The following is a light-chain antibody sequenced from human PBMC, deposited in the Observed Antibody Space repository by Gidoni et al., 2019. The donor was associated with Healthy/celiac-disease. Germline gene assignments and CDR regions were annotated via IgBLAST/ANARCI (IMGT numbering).Light chain of an antibody. CDR3: QQYDNLLLT. CDR2: DAS. V-gene: IGKV1-33*01. J-gene: IGKJ4*01. CDR1: QDIRNY. Sequence: QLTPSPSSLSASVGDSVTITCQASQDIRNYLNWYQQKPGKAPKLLSYDASNLETGGPSRFSGSGSGTEVIFTISSMQHEEIATYYCQQYDNLLLTFXGXTKVEIK.